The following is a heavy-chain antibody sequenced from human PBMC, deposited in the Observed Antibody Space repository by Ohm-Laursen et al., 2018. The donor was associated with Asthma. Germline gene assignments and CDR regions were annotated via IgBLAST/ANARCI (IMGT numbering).Heavy chain of an antibody. CDR2: ISYVGSTK. V-gene: IGHV3-30*18. D-gene: IGHD3-16*01. Sequence: SLRLSCSASGFSFSNFGMFWVRQAPGKGLEWVAFISYVGSTKYYADSVQGRFTIPRDNSKDTLYLQMNSLRADDTAVYYCAKDWGVPHYAFDIWGQGSLVTVSS. J-gene: IGHJ3*02. CDR1: GFSFSNFG. CDR3: AKDWGVPHYAFDI.